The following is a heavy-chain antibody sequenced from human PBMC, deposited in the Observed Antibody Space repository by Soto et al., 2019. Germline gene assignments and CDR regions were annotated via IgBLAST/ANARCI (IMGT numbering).Heavy chain of an antibody. Sequence: SVKVSFKASGGTFSSYAISWLRQAPGQGLEWMGGIIPIFGTANYAQKFQGRVTITADESTSTAYMELSSLRSEDTAVYYCARGSLYNWNYGDYWGQGTLVTVSS. CDR1: GGTFSSYA. CDR2: IIPIFGTA. CDR3: ARGSLYNWNYGDY. J-gene: IGHJ4*02. D-gene: IGHD1-20*01. V-gene: IGHV1-69*13.